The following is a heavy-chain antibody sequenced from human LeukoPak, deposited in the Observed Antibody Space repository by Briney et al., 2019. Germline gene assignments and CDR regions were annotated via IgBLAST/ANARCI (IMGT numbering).Heavy chain of an antibody. D-gene: IGHD1-26*01. CDR3: AGGRIVGASPAAY. Sequence: SETLSLTCAVSGGSISSSNWWSWVRQPPGKGLEWIGEIYHSGSTNYNPSLKSRVTISVDTSKNQFSLKLSSVTAADTTMYYCAGGRIVGASPAAYWSQGTLVTVSS. CDR1: GGSISSSNW. CDR2: IYHSGST. V-gene: IGHV4-4*02. J-gene: IGHJ4*02.